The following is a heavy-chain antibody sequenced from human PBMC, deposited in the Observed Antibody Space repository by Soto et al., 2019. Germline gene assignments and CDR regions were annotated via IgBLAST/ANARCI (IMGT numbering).Heavy chain of an antibody. CDR2: ISYDGSNK. Sequence: QVQLVESGGGVVQPGRSLRLSCAASGFTFSSYAMHWVRQAPGKGLEWVAVISYDGSNKYYADSVKGRFTISRDNSKNTLYLQMNSLRAEDTAVYYCARDQYHYGGSDAFDIWSQGTMVTVSS. CDR3: ARDQYHYGGSDAFDI. V-gene: IGHV3-30-3*01. J-gene: IGHJ3*02. D-gene: IGHD4-17*01. CDR1: GFTFSSYA.